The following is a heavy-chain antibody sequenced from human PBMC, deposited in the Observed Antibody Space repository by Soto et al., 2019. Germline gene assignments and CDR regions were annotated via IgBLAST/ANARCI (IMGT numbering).Heavy chain of an antibody. CDR1: GFTFSSYA. V-gene: IGHV3-23*01. J-gene: IGHJ4*02. CDR3: AKDLVPHYSSISKETLPSY. D-gene: IGHD6-13*01. CDR2: ISGSGGST. Sequence: GGSLRLSCAASGFTFSSYAMSWVRQAPGKGLEWVSAISGSGGSTYYADSVKGRFTISRDNSKNTLYLQMNSLRAEDTAVYYCAKDLVPHYSSISKETLPSYWGQGTLVTVSS.